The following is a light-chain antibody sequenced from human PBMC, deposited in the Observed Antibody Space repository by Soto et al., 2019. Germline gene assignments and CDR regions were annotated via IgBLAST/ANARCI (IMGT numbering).Light chain of an antibody. J-gene: IGKJ1*01. CDR1: QSISDY. Sequence: DIQMTQSPSSLSASVRDRVTITCRASQSISDYVDWYQQKPGQAPKLLIYAASSMQSGVPDRFSGSGSGTDFTLTISRLEPEDFAVYYCQQYGNSLWTFGQGTKVDIK. CDR3: QQYGNSLWT. V-gene: IGKV1-39*01. CDR2: AAS.